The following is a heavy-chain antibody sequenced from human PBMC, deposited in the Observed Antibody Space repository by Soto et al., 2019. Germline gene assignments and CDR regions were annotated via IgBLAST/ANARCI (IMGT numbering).Heavy chain of an antibody. V-gene: IGHV4-59*01. CDR3: ARAVVVVAATSNWFDP. CDR2: IYYSGST. D-gene: IGHD2-15*01. CDR1: GGSISSYY. J-gene: IGHJ5*02. Sequence: PSETLSLTCTVSGGSISSYYWSWIRQPAGKGLEWIGYIYYSGSTNYNPPLKSRVTISVDTSKNQFSPKLSSVTAPDTAVYYCARAVVVVAATSNWFDPCGQGTLVTVS.